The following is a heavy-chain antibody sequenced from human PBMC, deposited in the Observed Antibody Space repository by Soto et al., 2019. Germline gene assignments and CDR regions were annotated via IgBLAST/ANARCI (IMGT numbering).Heavy chain of an antibody. D-gene: IGHD5-18*01. V-gene: IGHV1-69*15. CDR2: IIPIFGST. J-gene: IGHJ5*02. CDR1: GGTFSNYA. CDR3: AKDGGKDGYFGNWFDP. Sequence: QVQLLQSGAGVKKPGSSVKVSCKASGGTFSNYAITWVRQAPGQGLEWLGRIIPIFGSTNFAQKFQGRVTLTADESTTTVYMELSSLRSDDTAVYFCAKDGGKDGYFGNWFDPWGQGTLVTVSS.